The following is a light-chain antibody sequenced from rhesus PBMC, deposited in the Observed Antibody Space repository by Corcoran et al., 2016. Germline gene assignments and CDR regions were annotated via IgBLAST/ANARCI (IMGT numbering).Light chain of an antibody. CDR1: ESVSFFGIHL. J-gene: IGKJ1*01. Sequence: DIVLTQSPASLAVSPGQRATFTCRASESVSFFGIHLIHWYQQKPGQPPKLLINQASNKDTGVPARFRGSESGTDLTLIIKPVEADDAADYYCLQSKSSPTFGQGTKVEIK. V-gene: IGKV7-13*01. CDR2: QAS. CDR3: LQSKSSPT.